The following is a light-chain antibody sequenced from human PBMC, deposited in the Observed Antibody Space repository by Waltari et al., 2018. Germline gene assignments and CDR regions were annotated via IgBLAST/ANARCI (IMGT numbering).Light chain of an antibody. V-gene: IGKV1-6*02. CDR2: GTS. CDR1: QDLDNH. Sequence: AIQMTQSPPSLSASVGDKVTITCRASQDLDNHLAWYQQKPGKAPKRLVYGTSLLQTMVPSRFSGSASGTTFALTLSSLQPADSATYYCLQDRTGLTFCGGTKVEI. J-gene: IGKJ4*01. CDR3: LQDRTGLT.